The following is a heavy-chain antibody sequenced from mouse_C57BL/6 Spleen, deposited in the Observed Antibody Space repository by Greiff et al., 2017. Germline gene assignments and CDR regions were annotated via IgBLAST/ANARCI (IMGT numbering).Heavy chain of an antibody. CDR3: ARRPTVVATGEDAMDY. CDR1: GYTFTSYW. V-gene: IGHV1-7*01. J-gene: IGHJ4*01. D-gene: IGHD1-1*01. Sequence: QVQLQQSGAELAKPGASVKLSCKASGYTFTSYWMHWVKQRPGQGLEWIGYINPSSGYTKYNQKFKDKATLTGDKSSSTAYMQLSSLTYEDSAVYYCARRPTVVATGEDAMDYWGQGTSVTVSS. CDR2: INPSSGYT.